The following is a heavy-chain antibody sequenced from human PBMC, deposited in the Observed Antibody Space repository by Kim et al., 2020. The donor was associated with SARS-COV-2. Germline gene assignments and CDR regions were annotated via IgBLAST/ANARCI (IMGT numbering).Heavy chain of an antibody. D-gene: IGHD6-13*01. V-gene: IGHV6-1*01. CDR3: ARGVAAAGPDDYYYYCSMDV. J-gene: IGHJ6*02. Sequence: SQTLSLTCAISGDSVSSNSAAWNWIRQSPSRGLEWLGRTHYRSKWYNDYAVSVKSRITINPDTSKNQFSLQLNSVTPEDTAVYYCARGVAAAGPDDYYYYCSMDVWGQGTTGTVTS. CDR2: THYRSKWYN. CDR1: GDSVSSNSAA.